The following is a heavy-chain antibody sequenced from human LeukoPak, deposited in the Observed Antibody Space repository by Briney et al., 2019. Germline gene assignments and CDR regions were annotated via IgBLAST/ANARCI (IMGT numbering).Heavy chain of an antibody. D-gene: IGHD2-2*01. J-gene: IGHJ4*02. CDR1: GGSISSSSYY. Sequence: SETLSLTCTVSGGSISSSSYYWGWIRQPPGKGLEWIGSIYYSGSTYYNPSLKSRVTISVDTSKNQFSLRLSSVTAADTAVYYCARDRDCSSTSCHLLTDYWGQGTLVTVSS. CDR3: ARDRDCSSTSCHLLTDY. CDR2: IYYSGST. V-gene: IGHV4-39*07.